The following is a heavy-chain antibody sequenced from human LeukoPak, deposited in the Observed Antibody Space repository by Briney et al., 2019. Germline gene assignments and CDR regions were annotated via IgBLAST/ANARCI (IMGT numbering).Heavy chain of an antibody. CDR2: ISSSGSTI. Sequence: TGGSLRLSCAASGFTFSSYEMDWVRQAPGKGLEWVSYISSSGSTIHYADSVKGRFTISRDNAMNSLYLQMNSLRGDDTAIYNCARHNGWFDYWGQGTLVTVSS. CDR3: ARHNGWFDY. CDR1: GFTFSSYE. J-gene: IGHJ5*01. V-gene: IGHV3-48*03. D-gene: IGHD2-8*01.